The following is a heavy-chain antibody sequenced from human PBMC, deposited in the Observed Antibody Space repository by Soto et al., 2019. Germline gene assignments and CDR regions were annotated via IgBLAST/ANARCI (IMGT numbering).Heavy chain of an antibody. V-gene: IGHV3-33*01. CDR3: ARREGTYFDY. D-gene: IGHD1-1*01. CDR1: GFTFSSSG. J-gene: IGHJ4*02. CDR2: IWYDGSNK. Sequence: QVPLVESGGDVVQPGGSLRLSCAASGFTFSSSGMHWVRQAPGKGLEWVSLIWYDGSNKYYADSVKGRFTISRDNSKNTLYLQMNSLRADDTAVYYCARREGTYFDYWGQGTLVTVSS.